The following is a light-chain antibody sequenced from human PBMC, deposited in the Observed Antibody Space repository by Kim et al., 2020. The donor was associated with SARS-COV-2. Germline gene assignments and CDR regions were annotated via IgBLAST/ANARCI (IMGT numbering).Light chain of an antibody. V-gene: IGKV1-39*01. Sequence: ASVGGRVTSTCRASQSILTSLNWYQHNPGHAPNLLIYSASTLQNGVPSRFSGSGSGTDFTLAVSSLQPEDFGTCFCQQTYTVPRIFGQEAKLEI. CDR3: QQTYTVPRI. CDR1: QSILTS. CDR2: SAS. J-gene: IGKJ2*01.